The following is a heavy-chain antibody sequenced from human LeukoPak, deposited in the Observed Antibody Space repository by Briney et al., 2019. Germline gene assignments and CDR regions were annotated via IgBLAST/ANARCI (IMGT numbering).Heavy chain of an antibody. D-gene: IGHD3-22*01. Sequence: ETLSLTCTVSGDSITSYYWSWVRQAPGKGLEWVSVIYSGGSTYYADSVKGRFTISRDNSKNTLYLQMNSLRAEDTAVYYCARDGQNYYDSSGPRDAFDIWGQGTMVTVSS. V-gene: IGHV3-66*01. J-gene: IGHJ3*02. CDR2: IYSGGST. CDR3: ARDGQNYYDSSGPRDAFDI. CDR1: GDSITSYY.